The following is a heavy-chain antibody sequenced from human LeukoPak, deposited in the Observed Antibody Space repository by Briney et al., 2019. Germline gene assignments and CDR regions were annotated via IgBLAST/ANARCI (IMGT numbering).Heavy chain of an antibody. CDR2: INYKGTT. V-gene: IGHV4-59*01. CDR3: ARDRSGSYYTFEQ. D-gene: IGHD3-10*01. J-gene: IGHJ3*01. Sequence: PSETLSLTCTVSGGSIGSYYWSWLRQAPATTLEWIGYINYKGTTNYDPSLKSRVTISLDTSKNQFSLKMESVTAADTAIYYCARDRSGSYYTFEQWGQGTKVTVSS. CDR1: GGSIGSYY.